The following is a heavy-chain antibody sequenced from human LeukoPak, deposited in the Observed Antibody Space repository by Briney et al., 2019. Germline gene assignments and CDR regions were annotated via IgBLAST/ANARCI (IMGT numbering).Heavy chain of an antibody. J-gene: IGHJ5*01. CDR3: AKPGLTVPGTRWFDS. Sequence: GGSLRLSCAASGFTFKNYAMSWVRRAPGKGLEWVSAIGSDGTAIQYADSVKGRFTISKDNSKNTLYLQMNSLRVEDTAVYYCAKPGLTVPGTRWFDSWGPGISVTVSS. CDR2: IGSDGTAI. CDR1: GFTFKNYA. D-gene: IGHD2-2*01. V-gene: IGHV3-23*05.